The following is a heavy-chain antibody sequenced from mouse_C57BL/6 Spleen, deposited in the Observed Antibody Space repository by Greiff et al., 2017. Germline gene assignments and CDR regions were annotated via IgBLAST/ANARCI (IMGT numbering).Heavy chain of an antibody. CDR2: IDPENGDT. CDR3: TTGDYDVGDY. D-gene: IGHD2-4*01. CDR1: GFNINDDY. V-gene: IGHV14-4*01. J-gene: IGHJ2*01. Sequence: VQLQQSGAELVRPGASVKLSCTASGFNINDDYMPWVKQRPEQGLVWIGWIDPENGDTEYASKIQGQATITADTSSNTAYLQLSSLTSEDTAVYYCTTGDYDVGDYWGQGTTLTVSS.